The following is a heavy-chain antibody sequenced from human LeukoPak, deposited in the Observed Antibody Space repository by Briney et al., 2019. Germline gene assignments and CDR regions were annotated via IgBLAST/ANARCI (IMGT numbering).Heavy chain of an antibody. V-gene: IGHV3-66*01. CDR2: IYSGGNT. D-gene: IGHD1-1*01. Sequence: GGSLRLSCAASGFTVSRNHTSWVRQAPGKGLEWVSVIYSGGNTNHADSVKGRFTISRDNSKNTLYLQMNSLRVEDTAVYYCARGPLVGTRGNPFDYWGQGTLVTVSS. J-gene: IGHJ4*02. CDR1: GFTVSRNH. CDR3: ARGPLVGTRGNPFDY.